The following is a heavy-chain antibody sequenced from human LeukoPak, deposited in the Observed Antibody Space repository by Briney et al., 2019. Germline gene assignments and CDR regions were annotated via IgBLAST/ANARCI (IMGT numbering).Heavy chain of an antibody. Sequence: GGTLRLSCAASGSTFSSYGMSWVRQPPGKGLEWVSAISGSGGSTYYADSVKGRFTISRDNSKNTLYLQMNSLRADDTAIYYCVRDHYYSMDVWGKGTTVTVSS. V-gene: IGHV3-23*01. CDR3: VRDHYYSMDV. J-gene: IGHJ6*03. CDR2: ISGSGGST. CDR1: GSTFSSYG.